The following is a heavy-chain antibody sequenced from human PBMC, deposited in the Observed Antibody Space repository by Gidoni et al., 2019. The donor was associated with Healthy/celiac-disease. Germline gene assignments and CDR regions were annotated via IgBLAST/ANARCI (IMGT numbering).Heavy chain of an antibody. CDR1: GVTCDDYA. CDR3: AKASYYYYYGMDV. V-gene: IGHV3-9*01. J-gene: IGHJ6*02. Sequence: EVQLEESGGGLVQPGRSLRRSCAASGVTCDDYAMHWVRQAPGKGLECVSGISWNRGSIGYADSVKGRFTISRDTAKNSLSLQMTRLSAEDTALYYCAKASYYYYYGMDVWSQGTTVTVSS. CDR2: ISWNRGSI.